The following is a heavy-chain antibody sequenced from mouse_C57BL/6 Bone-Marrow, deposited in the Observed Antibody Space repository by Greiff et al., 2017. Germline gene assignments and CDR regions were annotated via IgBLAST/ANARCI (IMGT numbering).Heavy chain of an antibody. CDR2: IYPGGGYT. Sequence: VQLQQSGAELVRPGTSVKMSCKASGYTFTNYWIGWAKQRPGHGLEWIGDIYPGGGYTNYNEKFKGKATLTADKSSSTAYMQFSSLTSEDSAIYYCARLDSNYGNAMDYWGQGTSVTVSS. J-gene: IGHJ4*01. CDR3: ARLDSNYGNAMDY. V-gene: IGHV1-63*01. CDR1: GYTFTNYW. D-gene: IGHD2-5*01.